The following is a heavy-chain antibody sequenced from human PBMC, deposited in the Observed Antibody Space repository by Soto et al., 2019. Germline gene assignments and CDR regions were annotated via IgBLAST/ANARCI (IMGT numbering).Heavy chain of an antibody. V-gene: IGHV1-18*01. Sequence: ASVKVSCKASGYTFTSYGISWVRQAPGQGLEWMGWISAYNGNTNYAQKLQGRVTMTTDTSTSAAYMELRSLRSDGTAVYYCARNFGVVIADWFDPWGQGTLVTVSS. J-gene: IGHJ5*02. CDR2: ISAYNGNT. CDR1: GYTFTSYG. D-gene: IGHD3-3*01. CDR3: ARNFGVVIADWFDP.